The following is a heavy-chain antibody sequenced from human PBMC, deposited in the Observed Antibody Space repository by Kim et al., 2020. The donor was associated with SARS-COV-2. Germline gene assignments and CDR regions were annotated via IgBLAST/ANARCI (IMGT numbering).Heavy chain of an antibody. Sequence: GGSLRLSCAASGFTFSSYGMHWVRQAPGKGLEWVAVISYDGSNKYYADSVKGRFTISRDNSKNTLYLQMNSLRAEDTAVYYCAKEGLDGSGSYYSAFDIWGQGTMVTVSS. CDR3: AKEGLDGSGSYYSAFDI. CDR2: ISYDGSNK. J-gene: IGHJ3*02. D-gene: IGHD3-10*01. CDR1: GFTFSSYG. V-gene: IGHV3-30*18.